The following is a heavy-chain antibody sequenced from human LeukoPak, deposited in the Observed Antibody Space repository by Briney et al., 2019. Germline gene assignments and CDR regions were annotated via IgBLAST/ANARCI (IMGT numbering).Heavy chain of an antibody. CDR3: ARHVQLLWHAFDI. CDR1: GGSISSSSYY. D-gene: IGHD2-2*01. CDR2: IYYSGST. V-gene: IGHV4-39*01. J-gene: IGHJ3*02. Sequence: SETLSLTCTVSGGSISSSSYYWGWIRQPPGKGLEWIGSIYYSGSTYYNPSLKSRVTISVDTSKNQFSLKLSSVTAADTAVYYCARHVQLLWHAFDIWGQGTMVTVSS.